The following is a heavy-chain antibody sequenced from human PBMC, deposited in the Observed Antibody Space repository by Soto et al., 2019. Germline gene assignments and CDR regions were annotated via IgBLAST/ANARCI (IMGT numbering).Heavy chain of an antibody. V-gene: IGHV3-23*01. Sequence: EVHLLESGGGLVQPGESLRLSCGASGFTFSTCVMTWVRQAPGKGLEWVATISPGGASFYADSVKGRFTISRDNSKNTLYLQMDNLRVQETGVFYFAKGLICGRWYVEDWGQGTMVTVSS. CDR3: AKGLICGRWYVED. D-gene: IGHD3-3*01. J-gene: IGHJ4*02. CDR2: ISPGGAS. CDR1: GFTFSTCV.